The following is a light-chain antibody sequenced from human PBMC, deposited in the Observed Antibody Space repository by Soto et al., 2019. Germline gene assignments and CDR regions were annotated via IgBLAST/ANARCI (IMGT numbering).Light chain of an antibody. Sequence: EMVLTQSPATLSLSRGERATLSCRATQSVSSYLAWYQHKPGQAPRLLIYDASNRATAIPARFSGSGSGTDCTLTISCLEPEDFAVSYCQQRSTWPRTFGGGTKVEIK. V-gene: IGKV3-11*01. CDR2: DAS. J-gene: IGKJ4*01. CDR3: QQRSTWPRT. CDR1: QSVSSY.